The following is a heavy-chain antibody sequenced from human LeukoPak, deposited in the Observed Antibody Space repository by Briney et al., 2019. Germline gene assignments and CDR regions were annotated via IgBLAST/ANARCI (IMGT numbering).Heavy chain of an antibody. CDR1: GFTFGSYV. D-gene: IGHD2-15*01. V-gene: IGHV3-23*01. J-gene: IGHJ4*02. CDR2: ISGDGGT. CDR3: ARYCGAASCYSGFDY. Sequence: GGSLRLSCAASGFTFGSYVMSWIRQAPGKGPEWVSAISGDGGTYYADSLKGRFTISRDNSKNTLYLQLNTLGGEDTAVYYCARYCGAASCYSGFDYWGQGTLVTVAS.